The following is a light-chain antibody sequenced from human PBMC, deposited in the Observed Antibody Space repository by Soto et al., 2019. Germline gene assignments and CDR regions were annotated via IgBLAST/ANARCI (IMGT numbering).Light chain of an antibody. CDR1: ASNIGNDY. CDR2: DNN. CDR3: GAWDSSLNVYV. J-gene: IGLJ1*01. Sequence: VLTQPPSVSAAPGRKVTISCSGTASNIGNDYVSWYQQLPGEAPQLLIYDNNRRPSGIPDRFSGSRSDTSATLGITGLQTGDEADYYCGAWDSSLNVYVFGTGTKVTVL. V-gene: IGLV1-51*01.